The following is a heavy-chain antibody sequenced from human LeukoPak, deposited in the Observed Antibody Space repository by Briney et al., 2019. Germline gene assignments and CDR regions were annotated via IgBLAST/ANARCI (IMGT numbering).Heavy chain of an antibody. CDR3: ARDTSFTAVDY. D-gene: IGHD2/OR15-2a*01. J-gene: IGHJ4*02. CDR2: INCNGGST. V-gene: IGHV3-20*04. Sequence: PGGSLRLSCAASGFTFDDYGMSWVRHAPGKGLEWVSGINCNGGSTAYADSVKGRFTMSRDNTKNSLDLQMNSLRAEDTALYYCARDTSFTAVDYWGQGTLVTVSS. CDR1: GFTFDDYG.